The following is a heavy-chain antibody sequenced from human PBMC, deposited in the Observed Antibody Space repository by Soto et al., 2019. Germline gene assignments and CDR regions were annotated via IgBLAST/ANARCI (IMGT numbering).Heavy chain of an antibody. V-gene: IGHV1-69*13. D-gene: IGHD2-15*01. CDR2: IIPIFGRA. CDR1: VSTFNSYA. Sequence: AVNVSCKASVSTFNSYAISWLRQAPGQGLECMGGIIPIFGRANYAQQFESRVTITADESTRKAYMELSRLRSEDTGVYYCARDRAAYRVYYYGMDVWGQGTMVTVSS. J-gene: IGHJ6*02. CDR3: ARDRAAYRVYYYGMDV.